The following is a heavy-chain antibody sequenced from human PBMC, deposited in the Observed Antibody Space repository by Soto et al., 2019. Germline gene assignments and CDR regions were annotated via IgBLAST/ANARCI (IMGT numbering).Heavy chain of an antibody. CDR3: ARDLELGYCSGGSCYAYYYYYGMDV. Sequence: ASVKVSCKASGYTFTSYAMHWVRQAPGQRLEWMGWINAGNVNTKYSQKFQGRVTITRDTSASTAYMELSSLRSEDTAVYYCARDLELGYCSGGSCYAYYYYYGMDVWGQGTTVTVSS. V-gene: IGHV1-3*01. CDR1: GYTFTSYA. D-gene: IGHD2-15*01. CDR2: INAGNVNT. J-gene: IGHJ6*02.